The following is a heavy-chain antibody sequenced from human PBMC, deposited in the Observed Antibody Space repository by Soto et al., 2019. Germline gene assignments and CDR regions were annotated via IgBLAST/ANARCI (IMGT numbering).Heavy chain of an antibody. V-gene: IGHV1-18*01. CDR2: ISAYNGNT. D-gene: IGHD1-26*01. CDR3: AKFPLRELPPMEYYFDY. Sequence: GASVKVSCKASGYTFTSYGISWVRQAPGQGLEWMGWISAYNGNTNYAQKLQGRVTMTTDTSTSTAYMELRSLRAEDTAVYYCAKFPLRELPPMEYYFDYWGQGTLVTVSS. J-gene: IGHJ4*02. CDR1: GYTFTSYG.